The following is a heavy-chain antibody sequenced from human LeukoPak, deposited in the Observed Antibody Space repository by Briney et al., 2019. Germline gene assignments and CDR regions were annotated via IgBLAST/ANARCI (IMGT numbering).Heavy chain of an antibody. J-gene: IGHJ4*02. CDR3: AKDSCSSTSCYPYYFDY. Sequence: GGSLRLSCAASGFTFDDYTMHWVRHAPGKGLEWVSLISWDGGSTYYADSVKGRFTISRDDSKNSLYLQMNSLRTEDTALYYRAKDSCSSTSCYPYYFDYWGQGTLVTVSS. D-gene: IGHD2-2*01. V-gene: IGHV3-43*01. CDR1: GFTFDDYT. CDR2: ISWDGGST.